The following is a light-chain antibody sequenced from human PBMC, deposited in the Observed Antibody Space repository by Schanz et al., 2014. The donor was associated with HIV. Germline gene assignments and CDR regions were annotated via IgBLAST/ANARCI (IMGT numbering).Light chain of an antibody. CDR3: CSYAGSYTFEV. Sequence: QSVLTQPPSVSGAPGQRVTISCTGTNSDVGSYDLVSWYQQHPGKAPKLMIYEVNKRPSGVSNRFSGSKSGNTASLTISGLQAEDEADYYCCSYAGSYTFEVFGGGTKLTVL. V-gene: IGLV2-23*02. CDR2: EVN. CDR1: NSDVGSYDL. J-gene: IGLJ2*01.